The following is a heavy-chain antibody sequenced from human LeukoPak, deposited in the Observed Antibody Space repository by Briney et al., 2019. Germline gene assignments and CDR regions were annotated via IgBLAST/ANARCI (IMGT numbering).Heavy chain of an antibody. V-gene: IGHV4-34*01. D-gene: IGHD3-16*02. CDR1: GGSFSGYY. Sequence: AETLSLTCAVYGGSFSGYYWSWIRQPPGKGLEWIGEINHSGSTNYNPSLKSRVTISVDTSKNQFSLKLSSVTAADTAVYYCARGVVWGSYRINYFDYWGQGTLVTVSS. CDR2: INHSGST. CDR3: ARGVVWGSYRINYFDY. J-gene: IGHJ4*02.